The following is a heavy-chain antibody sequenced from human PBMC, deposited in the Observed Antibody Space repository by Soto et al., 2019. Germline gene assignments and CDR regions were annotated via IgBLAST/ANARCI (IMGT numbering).Heavy chain of an antibody. J-gene: IGHJ4*02. V-gene: IGHV4-59*01. D-gene: IGHD2-2*01. CDR1: GGSISSYY. CDR3: ARACSSTSCNWDY. Sequence: ETLSLTCTVSGGSISSYYWSWIRQPPGKGLEWIGYIYYSGSTNYNPSLKSRVTISVDTSKNQFSLKLSSVTAADTAVYYCARACSSTSCNWDYWGQGTLVTVSS. CDR2: IYYSGST.